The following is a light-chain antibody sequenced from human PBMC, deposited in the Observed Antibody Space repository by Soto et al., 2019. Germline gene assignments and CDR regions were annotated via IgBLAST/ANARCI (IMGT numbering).Light chain of an antibody. Sequence: DNVLTQSPGTLCLSTGERATLYCRASQSVSSYLAWYQQKPGQAPRLLIYDSSNRATGIPARFSGSGSGTDFTLTISSLEPEDFAVYYCQQRSNWPPTFGQGTKADI. CDR2: DSS. CDR1: QSVSSY. J-gene: IGKJ1*01. CDR3: QQRSNWPPT. V-gene: IGKV3-11*01.